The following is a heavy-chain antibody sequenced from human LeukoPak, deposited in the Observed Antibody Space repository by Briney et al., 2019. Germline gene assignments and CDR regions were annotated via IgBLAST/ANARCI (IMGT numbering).Heavy chain of an antibody. J-gene: IGHJ4*02. CDR2: INPNSGGT. CDR3: ARVRIAARYFDY. Sequence: ASVKVSCKASGYTFTGYYMHWVRQAPGQGLGWMGWINPNSGGTNYAQKFQGRVTMTRDTSISTAYMELSRLRSDDTAVYYCARVRIAARYFDYWGQGTLVTVSS. V-gene: IGHV1-2*02. CDR1: GYTFTGYY. D-gene: IGHD6-6*01.